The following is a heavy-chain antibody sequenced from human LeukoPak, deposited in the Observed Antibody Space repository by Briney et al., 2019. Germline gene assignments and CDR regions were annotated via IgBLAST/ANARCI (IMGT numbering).Heavy chain of an antibody. J-gene: IGHJ4*02. V-gene: IGHV1-46*01. CDR2: ISPSGGST. D-gene: IGHD6-13*01. CDR3: ARDQSLVAYSSTWFDY. Sequence: ASVKVSCKASGYTFTSFYVHWVRQAPGQGLEWMGIISPSGGSTSYAQKFQGRVTLTRDTSTSTVYMELSSLRSEDTAVYYCARDQSLVAYSSTWFDYWGQGTPVTVSS. CDR1: GYTFTSFY.